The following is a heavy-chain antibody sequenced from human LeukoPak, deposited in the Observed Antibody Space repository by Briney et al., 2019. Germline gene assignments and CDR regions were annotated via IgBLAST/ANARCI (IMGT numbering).Heavy chain of an antibody. CDR3: AREQAEYPSYDILTGDHYYYYGMDV. J-gene: IGHJ6*02. D-gene: IGHD3-9*01. V-gene: IGHV3-21*04. Sequence: KSGGSLRLSCAASGFTFSSYSMNWVRQAPGKGLEWVSSISSSSSYIYYADSVKGRFTISRDNAKNSLYLQMNSLRAEDTAVYYCAREQAEYPSYDILTGDHYYYYGMDVWGQGTTVTVSS. CDR2: ISSSSSYI. CDR1: GFTFSSYS.